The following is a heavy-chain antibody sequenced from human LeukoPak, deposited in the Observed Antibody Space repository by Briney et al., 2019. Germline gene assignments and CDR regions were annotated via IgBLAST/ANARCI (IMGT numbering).Heavy chain of an antibody. D-gene: IGHD3-22*01. CDR2: IYYSGST. CDR1: GASISSSGYF. J-gene: IGHJ4*02. Sequence: SETLSLTCTVSGASISSSGYFWTWIRQHPGKGLEWIGYIYYSGSTYYNPSLKSRVTISVDTSKNQFSLELNSVTAADTAVYYCARDAVPSGYYNGFDYWGQGTLVTVSS. CDR3: ARDAVPSGYYNGFDY. V-gene: IGHV4-31*03.